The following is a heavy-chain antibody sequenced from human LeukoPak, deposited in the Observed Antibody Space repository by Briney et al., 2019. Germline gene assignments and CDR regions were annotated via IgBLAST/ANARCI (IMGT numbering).Heavy chain of an antibody. D-gene: IGHD3-22*01. J-gene: IGHJ4*02. CDR1: GASFNSDDQY. V-gene: IGHV4-31*03. CDR2: IHPSGML. CDR3: SRGLDSRKLGY. Sequence: SQTLSLTCTVSGASFNSDDQYWNWIRQSPGKGLEWIGSIHPSGMLYNNPSLESRVTMSRDTSKNQFSLNLNSVTAADTAAYFCSRGLDSRKLGYRGQGILVTVSS.